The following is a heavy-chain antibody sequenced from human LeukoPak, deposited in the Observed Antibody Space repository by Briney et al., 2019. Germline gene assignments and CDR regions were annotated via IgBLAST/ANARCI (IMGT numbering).Heavy chain of an antibody. CDR3: ARDGVGGVVAAGYFDY. Sequence: ASVKVSCKASGYTFTSYYMHWVRQAPGQGLEWMGIINPSGGSTSYAQKFQGRVTMTRDMSTSTVYMELSSLRSEDTAVYYCARDGVGGVVAAGYFDYWGQGTLVTVSS. CDR2: INPSGGST. CDR1: GYTFTSYY. D-gene: IGHD2-15*01. J-gene: IGHJ4*02. V-gene: IGHV1-46*01.